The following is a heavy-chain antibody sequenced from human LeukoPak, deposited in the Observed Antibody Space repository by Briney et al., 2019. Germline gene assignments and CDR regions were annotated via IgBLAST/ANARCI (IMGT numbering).Heavy chain of an antibody. CDR3: AKGQRWELPLDY. V-gene: IGHV3-23*01. D-gene: IGHD2-15*01. CDR2: FSGSNDNT. Sequence: PGGSLRLSCAASGFTFNNYAMSWVRQAPGKGLEWVSAFSGSNDNTYYADSVKGRFTISRDNSKNTLYLQINNLRAEDTALYYCAKGQRWELPLDYWGQGTLVTVSS. J-gene: IGHJ4*02. CDR1: GFTFNNYA.